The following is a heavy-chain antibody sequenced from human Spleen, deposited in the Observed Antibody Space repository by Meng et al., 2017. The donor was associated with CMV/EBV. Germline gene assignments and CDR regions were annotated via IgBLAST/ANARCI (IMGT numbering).Heavy chain of an antibody. Sequence: ASVKVSCKASGYTFTSYFIHWVRQAPGQGLEWMGMINPSGGSTTYAQKFQGRVTLTRDTSTSTVYMELSSLRSEDTAVYYCARDHLKYDFWSGYPPGPTHYYGMDVWGQGTTVTVSS. CDR3: ARDHLKYDFWSGYPPGPTHYYGMDV. V-gene: IGHV1-46*01. D-gene: IGHD3-3*01. J-gene: IGHJ6*02. CDR1: GYTFTSYF. CDR2: INPSGGST.